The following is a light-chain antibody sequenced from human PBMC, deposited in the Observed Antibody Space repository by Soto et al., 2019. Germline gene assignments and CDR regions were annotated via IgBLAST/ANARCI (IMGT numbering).Light chain of an antibody. CDR2: AAS. CDR3: QQSYTNPYT. Sequence: DIQMTQSPSSLSASVGDRVTITCRASQTINIFLNWYQQRPGKAPDLLISAASNLQSGVPSRFSGGGSGTDFTLTISSLQPEDFATYFCQQSYTNPYTFGQGTKVEIK. V-gene: IGKV1-39*01. J-gene: IGKJ1*01. CDR1: QTINIF.